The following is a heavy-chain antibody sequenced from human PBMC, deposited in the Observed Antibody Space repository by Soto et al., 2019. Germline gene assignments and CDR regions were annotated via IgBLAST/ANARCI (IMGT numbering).Heavy chain of an antibody. V-gene: IGHV3-48*02. CDR1: GFAFSSYS. D-gene: IGHD3-22*01. J-gene: IGHJ3*02. Sequence: GGSLRLSCSASGFAFSSYSMNWVRQAPGKGLEWVSYISSSSSTIYYADSVKGRFTISRDNAKNSLYLQMNSLRDEDTAVYYCGGDSSGYYYPDVFDIWGQGTMVTVSS. CDR3: GGDSSGYYYPDVFDI. CDR2: ISSSSSTI.